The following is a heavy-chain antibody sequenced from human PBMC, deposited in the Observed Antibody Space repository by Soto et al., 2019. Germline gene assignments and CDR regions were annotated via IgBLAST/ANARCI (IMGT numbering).Heavy chain of an antibody. J-gene: IGHJ6*02. V-gene: IGHV1-3*01. CDR3: ARIPGYNSNYAPGRIYYYYGMDV. Sequence: QVQLVQSGAEVKKPGASVKVSCKASGYTFTSYAMHWVRQAPGQRLEWMGWINAGNGNTKYSQKFQGRVTITRDTSASTAYMELSSLRSEDTAVYYCARIPGYNSNYAPGRIYYYYGMDVWGQGTTVTVSS. CDR1: GYTFTSYA. CDR2: INAGNGNT. D-gene: IGHD1-7*01.